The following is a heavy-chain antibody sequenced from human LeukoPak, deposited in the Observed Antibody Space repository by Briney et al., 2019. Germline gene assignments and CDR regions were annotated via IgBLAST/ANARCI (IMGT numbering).Heavy chain of an antibody. CDR3: ARVSPYNGYDAYYYSMDV. CDR1: GGSTSSYY. Sequence: SETLSLTCTVSGGSTSSYYWSRIRQPPGKGLEWIGYFYYSGSTNYNPSLRSRVTISADTSKNQFSLKLSSVAAADTAVYYCARVSPYNGYDAYYYSMDVWGQGTTVTVSS. J-gene: IGHJ6*02. CDR2: FYYSGST. D-gene: IGHD5-12*01. V-gene: IGHV4-59*01.